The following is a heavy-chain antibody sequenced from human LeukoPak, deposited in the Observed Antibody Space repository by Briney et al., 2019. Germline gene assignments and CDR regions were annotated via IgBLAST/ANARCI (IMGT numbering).Heavy chain of an antibody. D-gene: IGHD3-3*02. CDR3: ARGTTMPFLT. Sequence: ASVKVSCKASGYTFTSYYMHWVRQAPGQGLEWMGVIHPSATSTNYAQKFHDRVTMTRDTSTNTVSMELSSLRSEDTAVYYCARGTTMPFLTWGQGTLVTVSS. CDR2: IHPSATST. CDR1: GYTFTSYY. V-gene: IGHV1-46*01. J-gene: IGHJ4*02.